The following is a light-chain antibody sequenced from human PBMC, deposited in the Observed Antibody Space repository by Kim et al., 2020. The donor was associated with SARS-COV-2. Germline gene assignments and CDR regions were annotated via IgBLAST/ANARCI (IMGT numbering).Light chain of an antibody. CDR2: DTF. Sequence: LSPGERATLSCRASQSVTSRLGWYQQKPGQAPRLLIYDTFNRAPGIPARFSGGGSGTDFSLTISSLEPEDFAVYYCQQRSSWPLTFGGGTKVDIK. CDR1: QSVTSR. J-gene: IGKJ4*01. V-gene: IGKV3-11*01. CDR3: QQRSSWPLT.